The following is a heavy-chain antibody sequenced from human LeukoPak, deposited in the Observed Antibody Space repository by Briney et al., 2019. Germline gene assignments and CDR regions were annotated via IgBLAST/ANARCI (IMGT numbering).Heavy chain of an antibody. V-gene: IGHV4-39*01. J-gene: IGHJ6*02. D-gene: IGHD2-15*01. CDR1: GVSISSSTYY. CDR2: IYYSGYT. Sequence: PSETLSLTCTVPGVSISSSTYYWGWIRQLPGKGLEWIGSIYYSGYTYHNPSLESRVTMSVDTSKNQFSLKLTSVTAADTAVYYCATSGPGYYYGMDVWGQGTTVTVSS. CDR3: ATSGPGYYYGMDV.